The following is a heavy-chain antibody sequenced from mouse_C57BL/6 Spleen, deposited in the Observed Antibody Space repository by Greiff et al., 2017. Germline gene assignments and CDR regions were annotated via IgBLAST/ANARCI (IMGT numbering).Heavy chain of an antibody. J-gene: IGHJ4*01. CDR3: ARALRYYAMDY. CDR1: GYTFTSYW. V-gene: IGHV1-74*01. Sequence: VQLQQPGAELVKPGASVKVSCKASGYTFTSYWMHWVKQRPGQGLEWIGRIHLSDSDTNYNQKFKGKATFTADTSSNTAYMQLSSLTTEDSAIYYCARALRYYAMDYWGQGTSVTVSS. CDR2: IHLSDSDT. D-gene: IGHD1-1*01.